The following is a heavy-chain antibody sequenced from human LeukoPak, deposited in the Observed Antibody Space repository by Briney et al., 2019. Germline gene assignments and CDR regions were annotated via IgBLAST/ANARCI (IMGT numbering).Heavy chain of an antibody. CDR3: ARHVLSRSDAFIFRGRFDS. CDR1: GYSFTSYW. Sequence: GGSLQISCKGSGYSFTSYWIGWVRQMPGKGLEWMGIIYPGDSDTRYSPSFQGQVTISVDKSLNTASLQWSSLEASDTGMYYCARHVLSRSDAFIFRGRFDSWGQGTLVTVSS. CDR2: IYPGDSDT. J-gene: IGHJ5*01. D-gene: IGHD3-10*01. V-gene: IGHV5-51*01.